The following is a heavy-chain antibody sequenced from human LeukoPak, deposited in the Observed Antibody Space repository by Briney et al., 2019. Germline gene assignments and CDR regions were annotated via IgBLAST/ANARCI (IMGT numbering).Heavy chain of an antibody. Sequence: SETRSPTCTVSGDSISSSFYWGWIRQTPGKGLEWVGSMYYSGTTYYNPSFESRVTISVAPSKNQFSLRLTSVTAADTAIYHCARHAVSGPYWPPFEYRGQGALV. CDR2: MYYSGTT. CDR3: ARHAVSGPYWPPFEY. CDR1: GDSISSSFY. V-gene: IGHV4-39*01. J-gene: IGHJ4*01. D-gene: IGHD3-10*01.